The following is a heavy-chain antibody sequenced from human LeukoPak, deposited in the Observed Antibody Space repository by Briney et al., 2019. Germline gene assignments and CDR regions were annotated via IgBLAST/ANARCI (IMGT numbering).Heavy chain of an antibody. CDR2: IYSGGST. CDR1: GFTVSSNY. CDR3: ARVGYSGSYMSGYYFDY. V-gene: IGHV3-53*01. J-gene: IGHJ4*02. D-gene: IGHD1-26*01. Sequence: GGSLRLSCAASGFTVSSNYMSRVRQAPGKGLEWVSVIYSGGSTYYADSVKGRFTISRDNSKNTLYLQMNSLRAEDTAVYYCARVGYSGSYMSGYYFDYWGQGTLVTVSS.